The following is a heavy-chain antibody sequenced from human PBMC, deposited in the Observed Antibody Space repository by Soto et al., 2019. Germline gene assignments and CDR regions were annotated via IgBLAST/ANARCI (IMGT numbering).Heavy chain of an antibody. D-gene: IGHD3-22*01. CDR3: ARGVADYYDSSGYCDY. Sequence: GGSLRLSCAASGFTFSTYTMNWVRQAPGKGLEWVSSSSTSRSYIYYADSVKGRFTISRDNAKNSLYLQMNSLRAEDTAVYYCARGVADYYDSSGYCDYWGPGTMVIVYS. J-gene: IGHJ4*02. CDR2: SSTSRSYI. V-gene: IGHV3-21*01. CDR1: GFTFSTYT.